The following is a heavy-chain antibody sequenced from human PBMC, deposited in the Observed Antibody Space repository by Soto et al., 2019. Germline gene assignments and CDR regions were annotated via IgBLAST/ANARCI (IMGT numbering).Heavy chain of an antibody. CDR2: ISAYNGNT. CDR1: GYTFTSYG. J-gene: IGHJ4*02. V-gene: IGHV1-18*01. CDR3: ARTSRFLGVYANLGY. Sequence: QVQLVQSGAEVKKPGASVKVSCKASGYTFTSYGISWVRQAPGQGLEWMGWISAYNGNTNYAQKLQGRVTMTTDTSTSTGYMELRSLRSDDTAVYYCARTSRFLGVYANLGYWGQGTLVTVSS. D-gene: IGHD2-8*01.